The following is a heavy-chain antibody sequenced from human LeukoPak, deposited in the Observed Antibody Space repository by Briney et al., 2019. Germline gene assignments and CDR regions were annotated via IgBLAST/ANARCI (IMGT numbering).Heavy chain of an antibody. D-gene: IGHD6-19*01. J-gene: IGHJ4*02. V-gene: IGHV3-74*01. CDR3: AREYSSGWTSDY. Sequence: PGGPLRLFCAASGFTYSSYWMNWVRQAPGKGVVGFSRINSDGNYTTYADSVKGRFTISRDNAKNTLSLQMNSLRAEDTAVYYCAREYSSGWTSDYWGQGTLVTVSS. CDR2: INSDGNYT. CDR1: GFTYSSYW.